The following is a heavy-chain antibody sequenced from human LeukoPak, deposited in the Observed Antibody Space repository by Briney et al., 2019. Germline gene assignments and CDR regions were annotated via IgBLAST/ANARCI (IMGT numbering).Heavy chain of an antibody. D-gene: IGHD5-12*01. CDR2: IRHEGSNR. J-gene: IGHJ4*02. CDR3: AKDYVEATIKWGFDY. Sequence: GGSLRLSCAASGFTFTSSGMHWVRQAPGKGLEGVTFIRHEGSNRYYADSLKGRFTIYRDNSENTLYGQMDSLRAEDTAVYYCAKDYVEATIKWGFDYWGQGTLVTVSS. CDR1: GFTFTSSG. V-gene: IGHV3-30*02.